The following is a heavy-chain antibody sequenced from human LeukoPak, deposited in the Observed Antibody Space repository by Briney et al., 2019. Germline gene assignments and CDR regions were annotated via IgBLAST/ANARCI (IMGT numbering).Heavy chain of an antibody. V-gene: IGHV4-61*02. D-gene: IGHD1-26*01. CDR1: GGSISSGSYY. CDR3: ARDSPTSYFDY. CDR2: IYTSGST. J-gene: IGHJ4*02. Sequence: SQTLSLTCTVSGGSISSGSYYWSWIRQPAGKGLEWIGRIYTSGSTNYNPSLKSRVTISVDTSKNQFSLELSSVTAADTAVYYCARDSPTSYFDYWGQGTLVTVSS.